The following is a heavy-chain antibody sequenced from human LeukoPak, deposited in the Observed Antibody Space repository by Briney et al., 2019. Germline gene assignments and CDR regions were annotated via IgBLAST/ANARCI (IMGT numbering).Heavy chain of an antibody. J-gene: IGHJ3*02. D-gene: IGHD2-2*01. CDR3: ARDPLLPAARGAFDI. CDR1: GGSISSGSYY. CDR2: IYTSGST. Sequence: SETLSLTCTVSGGSISSGSYYWSWIRQPAGKGLEWIGRIYTSGSTNYNPSLKSRVTISVDTSKNQFSLKLSSVTAADTAVYYCARDPLLPAARGAFDIWGQGTMVTVSS. V-gene: IGHV4-61*02.